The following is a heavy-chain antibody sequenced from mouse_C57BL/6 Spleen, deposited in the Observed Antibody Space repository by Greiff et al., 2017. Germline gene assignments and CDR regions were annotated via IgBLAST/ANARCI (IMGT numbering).Heavy chain of an antibody. D-gene: IGHD1-1*01. CDR1: GYAFTNYL. J-gene: IGHJ2*01. Sequence: VKLQESGAELVRPGTSVKVSCKASGYAFTNYLIEWVKQRPGQGLEWIGGINPGSGGTNYNEKLKGKATLTAYKSSSAAYMTLSSLTSEDSAVYFCARGPSYSGLDYWGQGTTLTVSS. CDR2: INPGSGGT. CDR3: ARGPSYSGLDY. V-gene: IGHV1-54*01.